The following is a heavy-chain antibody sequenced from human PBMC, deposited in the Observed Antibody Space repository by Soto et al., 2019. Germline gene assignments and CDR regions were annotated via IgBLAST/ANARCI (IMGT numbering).Heavy chain of an antibody. CDR2: INAGNGNT. CDR1: GYTFTSYA. CDR3: ARDRSDSSHLTN. J-gene: IGHJ4*02. Sequence: QVQLVQSGAEVKKPGASVKVSCKASGYTFTSYAMHWVRQAPGHRLEWMGWINAGNGNTKYSQKFQGRVTITRDTSASTAYMELSSLRSEDTAVYYCARDRSDSSHLTNWGQGTLVTVSS. V-gene: IGHV1-3*01. D-gene: IGHD3-22*01.